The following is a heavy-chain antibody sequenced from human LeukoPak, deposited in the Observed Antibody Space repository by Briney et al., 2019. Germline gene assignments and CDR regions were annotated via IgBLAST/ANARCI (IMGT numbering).Heavy chain of an antibody. J-gene: IGHJ3*01. CDR3: ATNMAYCGGDCYPYDAFDV. D-gene: IGHD2-21*02. CDR1: GYTFTSYD. V-gene: IGHV1-8*01. CDR2: MNPNSGNT. Sequence: ASVKVSCKASGYTFTSYDINWVRQATGQGLEWMGWMNPNSGNTGYAQKFQGRVTMTRNTSISTAYMELSSLRSEDTAVYYCATNMAYCGGDCYPYDAFDVWGQGTMVTVSS.